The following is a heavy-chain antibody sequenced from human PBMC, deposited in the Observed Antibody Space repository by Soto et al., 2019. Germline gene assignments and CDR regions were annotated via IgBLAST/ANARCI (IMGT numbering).Heavy chain of an antibody. CDR2: INSNGSSR. CDR1: GFTFSSYW. CDR3: ARDPVQWLVPLDY. J-gene: IGHJ4*02. Sequence: GGSLRLSCAASGFTFSSYWIYWVHQAPGKGLVWVSRINSNGSSRDYADSVKGRFTISRDNAKNTVYLQMNSLRAEDTALYYCARDPVQWLVPLDYWGRGTLVTVSS. D-gene: IGHD6-19*01. V-gene: IGHV3-74*01.